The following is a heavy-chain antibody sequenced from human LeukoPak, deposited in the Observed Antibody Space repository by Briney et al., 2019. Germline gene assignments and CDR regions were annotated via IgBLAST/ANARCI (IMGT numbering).Heavy chain of an antibody. D-gene: IGHD3-22*01. CDR3: ARDRYYYDSSGPFDP. CDR1: GYTFTGYY. CDR2: INPNSGGT. Sequence: VASVKVSCKASGYTFTGYYMHWVRQAPGQGLEWMGWINPNSGGTNYAQKFQGRVTMTRDTSISTAYMELSRLRSDDTAVYYCARDRYYYDSSGPFDPWGQGTLATVPS. J-gene: IGHJ5*02. V-gene: IGHV1-2*02.